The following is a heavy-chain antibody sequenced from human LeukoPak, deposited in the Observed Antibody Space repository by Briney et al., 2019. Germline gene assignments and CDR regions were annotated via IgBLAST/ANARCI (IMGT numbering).Heavy chain of an antibody. CDR1: GFTFSSYS. Sequence: GGSLRLSCAASGFTFSSYSMNWVRQAPGKGLEWVSSISSSSSYIDYADSVKGRFTISRDNANNSLYLQMNSLRAEDTAVYSCARDKGLRAAADWGQGTLVTVSS. J-gene: IGHJ4*02. D-gene: IGHD6-13*01. V-gene: IGHV3-21*01. CDR2: ISSSSSYI. CDR3: ARDKGLRAAAD.